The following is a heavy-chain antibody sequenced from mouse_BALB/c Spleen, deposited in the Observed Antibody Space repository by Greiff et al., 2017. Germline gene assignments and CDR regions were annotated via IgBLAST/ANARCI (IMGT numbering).Heavy chain of an antibody. V-gene: IGHV5-6-5*01. CDR1: GFTFSSYA. D-gene: IGHD2-4*01. Sequence: EVQLQESGGGLVQPGGSLKLSCAASGFTFSSYAMSWVRQTPEKRLEWVASISSGGSTYYPDSVKGRFTISRDNARNILYLQMSSLRSEDTAMYYCARDDYVDYAMDYWGQGTSVTVSS. CDR3: ARDDYVDYAMDY. CDR2: ISSGGST. J-gene: IGHJ4*01.